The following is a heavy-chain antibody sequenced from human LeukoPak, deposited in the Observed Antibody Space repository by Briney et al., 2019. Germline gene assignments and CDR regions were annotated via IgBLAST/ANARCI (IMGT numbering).Heavy chain of an antibody. D-gene: IGHD1-1*01. CDR2: IKQDGSEK. V-gene: IGHV3-7*01. Sequence: SGGSLRLSCAASGFSFSTYWMTWVRQAPGKGLEWVANIKQDGSEKYYVDSVKGRFTISRDNAKNSLYLQMNSLRAEDTAVYYCARSNEVGAFDVWGQGIMVIVSS. CDR3: ARSNEVGAFDV. CDR1: GFSFSTYW. J-gene: IGHJ3*01.